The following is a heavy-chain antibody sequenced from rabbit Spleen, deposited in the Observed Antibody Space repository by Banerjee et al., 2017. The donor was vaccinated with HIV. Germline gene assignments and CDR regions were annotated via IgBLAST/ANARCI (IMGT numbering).Heavy chain of an antibody. J-gene: IGHJ2*01. CDR1: GFSFSGDW. D-gene: IGHD1-1*01. CDR3: ARNYVNTFDP. Sequence: QSLEESGGDLVKPGASLTLTCTASGFSFSGDWICWVRQAPGKGLEWIACIDSSDGDTDYANWPKGRFTISKASSTTVTLQMTSLTAADTATYFCARNYVNTFDPWGPGTLVTVS. V-gene: IGHV1S40*01. CDR2: IDSSDGDT.